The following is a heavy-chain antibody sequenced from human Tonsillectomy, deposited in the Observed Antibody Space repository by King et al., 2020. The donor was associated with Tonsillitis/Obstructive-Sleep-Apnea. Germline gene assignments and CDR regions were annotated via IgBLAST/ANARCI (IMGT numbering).Heavy chain of an antibody. CDR1: GFTFSNYA. CDR3: ARGPDYYGSGIDY. Sequence: VQLVESGGGVVQPGRSLRLSCAASGFTFSNYAMHWVRQAPGKGLEWVAIIAYDESNEYYRDSVKGRFTISRDNSKNTLILEMNSLRAEDTAVYYCARGPDYYGSGIDYWGQGTLVAVSS. J-gene: IGHJ4*02. CDR2: IAYDESNE. V-gene: IGHV3-30*04. D-gene: IGHD3-10*01.